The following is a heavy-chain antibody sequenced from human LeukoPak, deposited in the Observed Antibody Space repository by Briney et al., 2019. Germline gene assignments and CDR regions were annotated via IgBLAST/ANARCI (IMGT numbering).Heavy chain of an antibody. CDR1: GYTFTSYY. CDR3: ASSPYYYGSGSDNWFDP. V-gene: IGHV1-46*01. Sequence: ASVKVSCKASGYTFTSYYMHWVRQAPGQGLEWMGIINPSGGSTSYAQKFQGRVTMTRDTSTSTVYMELSSLRSEDTAVYYCASSPYYYGSGSDNWFDPWGQGTLVTVSS. D-gene: IGHD3-10*01. J-gene: IGHJ5*02. CDR2: INPSGGST.